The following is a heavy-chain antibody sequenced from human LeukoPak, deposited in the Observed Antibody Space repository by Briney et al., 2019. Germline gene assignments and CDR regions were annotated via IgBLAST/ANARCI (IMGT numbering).Heavy chain of an antibody. CDR3: ARGPLIALWFGD. V-gene: IGHV1-2*06. CDR1: GYTFTGYY. J-gene: IGHJ4*02. Sequence: ASVKVSCKASGYTFTGYYMHWVRQAPGQGLEWMGRINPNSGGTNYAQKFQGRVTMTRDTSISTAYMEPSRLRSDDTAVYYCARGPLIALWFGDWGQGALVTVSS. D-gene: IGHD3-10*01. CDR2: INPNSGGT.